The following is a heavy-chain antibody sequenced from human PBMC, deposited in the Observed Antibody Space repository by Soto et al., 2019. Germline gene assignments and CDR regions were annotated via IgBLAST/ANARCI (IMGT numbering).Heavy chain of an antibody. Sequence: QLQLQESGPGLVKPSETLSLTCTVSGGSISSSSYYWGWIRQPPGKGLEWIGSIYYSGSTYYNPSLKSRGTISVDTSKNQFSLKLSSVTAADTAVYCCARLVTIFGVIDYWGQGTLVTVSS. CDR1: GGSISSSSYY. J-gene: IGHJ4*02. CDR2: IYYSGST. CDR3: ARLVTIFGVIDY. V-gene: IGHV4-39*01. D-gene: IGHD3-3*01.